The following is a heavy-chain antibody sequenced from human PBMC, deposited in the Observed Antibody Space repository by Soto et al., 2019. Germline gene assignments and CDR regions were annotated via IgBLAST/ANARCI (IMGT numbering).Heavy chain of an antibody. CDR2: ISGSGGST. V-gene: IGHV3-23*01. D-gene: IGHD3-3*01. CDR1: GFTFSSYA. CDR3: AKDRRILEWSYYFDY. J-gene: IGHJ4*02. Sequence: PGGSLRLSCAASGFTFSSYAMSWVRQAPGKGLEWVSAISGSGGSTYYADSVKGRFTISRDNSKNTLYLQMNSLRAEDTAVYYCAKDRRILEWSYYFDYWGQGTLVTVSS.